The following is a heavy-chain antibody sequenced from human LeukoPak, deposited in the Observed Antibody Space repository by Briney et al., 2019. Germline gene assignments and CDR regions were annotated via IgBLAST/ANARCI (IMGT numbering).Heavy chain of an antibody. CDR2: IGRSGGNI. V-gene: IGHV3-48*03. D-gene: IGHD3-9*01. CDR3: ARDGSKFDPFDY. Sequence: LPGGSLRSSCAASGFTFSSHEMNWVRQAPGKGLEWVSYIGRSGGNIDYTDSVEGRFTISRDNAKNSLYLQMNSLRAEDTAVYYCARDGSKFDPFDYWGQGTLVTVSS. J-gene: IGHJ4*02. CDR1: GFTFSSHE.